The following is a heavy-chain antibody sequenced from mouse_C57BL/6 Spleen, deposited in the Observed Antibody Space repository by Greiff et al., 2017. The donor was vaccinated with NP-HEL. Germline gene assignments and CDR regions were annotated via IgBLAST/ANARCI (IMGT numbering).Heavy chain of an antibody. CDR1: GYTFTEYT. CDR3: ARHEERDYYGSTWFAY. V-gene: IGHV1-62-2*01. CDR2: FYPGSGSI. D-gene: IGHD1-1*01. J-gene: IGHJ3*01. Sequence: QVQLQQSGAELVKPGASVKLSCKASGYTFTEYTIHWVKQRSGQGLEWIGWFYPGSGSIKYNEKFKDKATLTADKSSSTVYMELSRLTSEDDAVYLCARHEERDYYGSTWFAYWGQGTLVTVSA.